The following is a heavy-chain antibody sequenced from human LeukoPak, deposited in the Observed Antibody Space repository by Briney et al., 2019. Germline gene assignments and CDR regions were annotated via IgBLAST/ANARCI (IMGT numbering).Heavy chain of an antibody. CDR1: GYTFTSNG. D-gene: IGHD6-25*01. CDR3: ARAFSDAANYYYYYMDV. J-gene: IGHJ6*03. CDR2: ISAYNGNT. V-gene: IGHV1-18*04. Sequence: ASVKVSCKASGYTFTSNGISWVRQAPGQGLEWMGWISAYNGNTNYAQRFQGRVTMTTETSTSTAYMELRSLRSDDTAVYYCARAFSDAANYYYYYMDVWGKGTTVTVSS.